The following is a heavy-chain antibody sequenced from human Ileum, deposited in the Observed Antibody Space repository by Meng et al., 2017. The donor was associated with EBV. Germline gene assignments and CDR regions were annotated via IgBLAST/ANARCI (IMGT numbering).Heavy chain of an antibody. Sequence: PRLERPSRTLSLTSTVSVDCFRVSCWWRWDGHAPEKGLEWIGAVYPSGTPYYNPSLQSRVTISLDKSRNQFSLNLIHVTAADAAVYYCARDAFQYAAGIPAHWGQGTLVTVSS. D-gene: IGHD2-8*01. CDR1: VDCFRVSCW. J-gene: IGHJ4*02. CDR2: VYPSGTP. CDR3: ARDAFQYAAGIPAH. V-gene: IGHV4-4*02.